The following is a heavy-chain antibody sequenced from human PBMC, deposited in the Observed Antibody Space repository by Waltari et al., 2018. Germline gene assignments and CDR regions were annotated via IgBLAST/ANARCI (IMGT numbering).Heavy chain of an antibody. Sequence: EVQLLDSGGGLVYPGGSLRLPCLASGFTFSSYTMAWVRQIPGRGLEWVSAITNDGDITYYADSVEGRFTITRDNSRNTLSLQMNRLRVEDTAIYYCAKRGGYFYHYWGQGTLVTVSS. V-gene: IGHV3-23*01. J-gene: IGHJ4*02. CDR3: AKRGGYFYHY. D-gene: IGHD3-22*01. CDR1: GFTFSSYT. CDR2: ITNDGDIT.